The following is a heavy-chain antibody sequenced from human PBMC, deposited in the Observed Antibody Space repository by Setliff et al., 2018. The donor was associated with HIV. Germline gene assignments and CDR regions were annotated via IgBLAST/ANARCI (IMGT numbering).Heavy chain of an antibody. CDR3: AGSRGYFVQAD. Sequence: GSLRLSCAVSGFTFSNYGMSWVRQAPGKGLEWVSVISGSGDDTFYADSVRGRFTISRDNSRNTLYLQMNNLRAEDTAVYYCAGSRGYFVQADWGQGTLVTVSS. CDR2: ISGSGDDT. CDR1: GFTFSNYG. J-gene: IGHJ4*02. V-gene: IGHV3-23*01. D-gene: IGHD1-26*01.